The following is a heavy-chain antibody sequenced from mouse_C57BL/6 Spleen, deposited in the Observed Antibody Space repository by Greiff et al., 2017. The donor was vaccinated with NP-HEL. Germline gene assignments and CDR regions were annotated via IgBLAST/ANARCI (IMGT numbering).Heavy chain of an antibody. CDR1: GFTFSDYY. J-gene: IGHJ1*03. D-gene: IGHD2-1*01. CDR2: INYDGSST. CDR3: ARDQEGYYGNYGWYFDV. Sequence: EVMLVESEGGLVQPGSSMKLSCTASGFTFSDYYMAWVRQVPEKGLEWVANINYDGSSTYYLDSLKSRFIISRDNAKNILYLQMSSLKSEDTATYYCARDQEGYYGNYGWYFDVWGTGTTVTVSS. V-gene: IGHV5-16*01.